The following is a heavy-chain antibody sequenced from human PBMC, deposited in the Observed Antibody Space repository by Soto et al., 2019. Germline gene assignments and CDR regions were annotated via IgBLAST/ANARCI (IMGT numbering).Heavy chain of an antibody. D-gene: IGHD4-4*01. Sequence: PSETLSLTCAVDGGSFSGYYCSWIRQPPGKGLEWIGEINHSGSTNYNPSLKSRVTISVDMSKNQFSLKLSSVTAADTAVYYCARGGDYSNYDWFDPWGQGTLVTVSS. CDR2: INHSGST. J-gene: IGHJ5*02. CDR1: GGSFSGYY. V-gene: IGHV4-34*01. CDR3: ARGGDYSNYDWFDP.